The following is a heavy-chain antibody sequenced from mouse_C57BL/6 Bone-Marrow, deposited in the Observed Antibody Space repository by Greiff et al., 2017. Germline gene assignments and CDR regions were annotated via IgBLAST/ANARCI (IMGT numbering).Heavy chain of an antibody. Sequence: VQVVESGAELARPGASVKLSCKASGYTFTSYGISWVKQRTGQGLEWIGEIYPRSGNTYYNEKFKGKATLTADKSSSTAYMELRSLTSEDSAVYFCARSGRWPPGGYWGQGTTLTVSS. V-gene: IGHV1-81*01. CDR3: ARSGRWPPGGY. J-gene: IGHJ2*01. CDR1: GYTFTSYG. CDR2: IYPRSGNT. D-gene: IGHD2-3*01.